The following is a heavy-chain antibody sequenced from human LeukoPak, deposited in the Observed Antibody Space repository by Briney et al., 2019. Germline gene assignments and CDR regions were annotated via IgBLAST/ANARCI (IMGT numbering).Heavy chain of an antibody. CDR2: IGAYNGNT. Sequence: ASVKVSCKASGYTFTGYYMHWVRQAPGQGLEWMGWIGAYNGNTNYAQKLQGRVTMTTDTSTSTAYMELRSLRSDDTAVYYCARPLYSGSTHDAFDIWGQGTMVTVSS. CDR1: GYTFTGYY. J-gene: IGHJ3*02. D-gene: IGHD1-26*01. V-gene: IGHV1-18*04. CDR3: ARPLYSGSTHDAFDI.